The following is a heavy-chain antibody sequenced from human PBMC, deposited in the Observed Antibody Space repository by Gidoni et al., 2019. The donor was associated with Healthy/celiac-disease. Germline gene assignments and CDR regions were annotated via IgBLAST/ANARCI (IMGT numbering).Heavy chain of an antibody. J-gene: IGHJ4*02. CDR3: ARIYSRLRYFDWLSLYYFDY. CDR1: GFSLSTSGMR. D-gene: IGHD3-9*01. Sequence: QVTLKESGPALVKPTQTLTLTCTFSGFSLSTSGMRVSWIRQPPGKALEWLARIDWDDDKYCSTSLKTRLTISKATSKNQVVLTMTNMDPVDTATYYCARIYSRLRYFDWLSLYYFDYWGQGTLVTVSS. V-gene: IGHV2-70*04. CDR2: IDWDDDK.